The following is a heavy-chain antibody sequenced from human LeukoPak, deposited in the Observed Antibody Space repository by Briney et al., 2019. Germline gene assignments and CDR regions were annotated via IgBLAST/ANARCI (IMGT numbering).Heavy chain of an antibody. D-gene: IGHD5-18*01. CDR2: IWYDGSNK. Sequence: GGSLRLSCAASGFTFSSYGMHWVRQAPGKGLERVAVIWYDGSNKYYADSVKGRFTISRDNSKNTLYLQMNSLRAEDTAVYYCARDVAGYLSPGYWGQGTLVTVSS. V-gene: IGHV3-33*01. CDR3: ARDVAGYLSPGY. CDR1: GFTFSSYG. J-gene: IGHJ4*02.